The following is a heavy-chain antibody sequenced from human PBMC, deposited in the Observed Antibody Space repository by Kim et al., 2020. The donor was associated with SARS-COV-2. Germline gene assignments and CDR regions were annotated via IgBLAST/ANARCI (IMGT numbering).Heavy chain of an antibody. CDR3: AREGGLGSGWYTNAFDI. CDR1: GFTFSSYA. D-gene: IGHD6-19*01. CDR2: ISYDGSNK. Sequence: GGSLRLSCAASGFTFSSYAMHWVRQAPGKGLEWVAVISYDGSNKYYADSVKGRFTISRDNSKNTLYLQMNSLRAEDTAVYYCAREGGLGSGWYTNAFDIWGQGTMVTVSS. J-gene: IGHJ3*02. V-gene: IGHV3-30-3*01.